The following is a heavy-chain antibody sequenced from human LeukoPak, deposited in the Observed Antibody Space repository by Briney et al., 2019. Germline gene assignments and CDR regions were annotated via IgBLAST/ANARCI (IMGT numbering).Heavy chain of an antibody. V-gene: IGHV3-30*04. Sequence: PGRSLRLSCAASGFTFSSYAMHWVRQAPGKGLEWVAVISYDGSNKYYADSVKGRFTISRDNSKNTLCLQMNSLRAEDTAVYYCARDDLVVVPAAKDYYYYGMDVWGKGTTVTVSS. J-gene: IGHJ6*04. CDR1: GFTFSSYA. CDR3: ARDDLVVVPAAKDYYYYGMDV. CDR2: ISYDGSNK. D-gene: IGHD2-2*01.